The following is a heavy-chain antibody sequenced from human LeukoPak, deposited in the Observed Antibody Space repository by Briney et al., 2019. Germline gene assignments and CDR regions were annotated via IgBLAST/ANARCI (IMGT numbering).Heavy chain of an antibody. CDR3: ARVGPAYCGGDCYYEDPGYYYYYYMDV. J-gene: IGHJ6*03. D-gene: IGHD2-21*01. CDR2: INPNSGGT. CDR1: GYTFTGYY. Sequence: ASVKVSCKASGYTFTGYYMHWVRQAPGQGLEWMGWINPNSGGTNYAQKFQGRVTMTRDTSISTAYMELSRLRSDDTAVYYCARVGPAYCGGDCYYEDPGYYYYYYMDVWGKGTTVTVSS. V-gene: IGHV1-2*02.